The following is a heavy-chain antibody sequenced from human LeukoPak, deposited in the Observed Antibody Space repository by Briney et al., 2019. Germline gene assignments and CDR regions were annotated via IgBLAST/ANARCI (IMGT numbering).Heavy chain of an antibody. CDR2: IYYSGST. CDR3: ARSRSGYCSGGTCYPPYYFDY. Sequence: SETLSLTCTVSGGSISSYYWSWIRQPPGKGLEWIGYIYYSGSTNYNPSLKSRVTISVDTSSNQFSLKLSSVTAADTAVYYCARSRSGYCSGGTCYPPYYFDYWGQGTLVTVSS. V-gene: IGHV4-59*01. D-gene: IGHD2-15*01. CDR1: GGSISSYY. J-gene: IGHJ4*02.